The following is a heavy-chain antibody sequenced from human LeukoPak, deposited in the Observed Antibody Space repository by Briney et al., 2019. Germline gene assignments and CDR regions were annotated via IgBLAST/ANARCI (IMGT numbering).Heavy chain of an antibody. V-gene: IGHV3-74*01. D-gene: IGHD1-14*01. CDR3: AKVEVPGHAFDI. CDR2: ISTDARTI. J-gene: IGHJ3*02. CDR1: GFAFSSNW. Sequence: GGSLRLSCAASGFAFSSNWMHWVRQAPGKGLVWVSHISTDARTITYADFVKGRFTISRDNSKNTLYLQMNSLRAEDTAVYYCAKVEVPGHAFDIWGQGTMVTVSS.